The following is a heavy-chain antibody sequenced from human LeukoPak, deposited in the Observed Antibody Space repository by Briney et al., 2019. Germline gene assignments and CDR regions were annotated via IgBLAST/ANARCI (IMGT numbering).Heavy chain of an antibody. V-gene: IGHV4-39*07. CDR2: IYYSGST. J-gene: IGHJ4*02. CDR1: GGSISSSSYY. CDR3: ARDPYYYDSSGYYYCYFDY. D-gene: IGHD3-22*01. Sequence: SETLSLTCTVSGGSISSSSYYWGWIRQPPGKGLEWLGSIYYSGSTYYNPSLKSRLNISVDTSKDQFSLKLSAVTAADTAVYYCARDPYYYDSSGYYYCYFDYWGQGTLVTVSS.